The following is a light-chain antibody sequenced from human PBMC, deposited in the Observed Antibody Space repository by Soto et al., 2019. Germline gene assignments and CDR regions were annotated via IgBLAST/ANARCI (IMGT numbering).Light chain of an antibody. J-gene: IGLJ3*02. CDR1: SSDVGGYNY. V-gene: IGLV2-14*01. CDR3: CSYTSSDTHLV. CDR2: EVI. Sequence: QSALTQPASVSGSHGQSITISCTGSSSDVGGYNYVSWYQQHPGKAPKRMIYEVINRPSGVSSRFSGSKSGNTASLTISGLQAEDEADYYCCSYTSSDTHLVFGGGTKVTVL.